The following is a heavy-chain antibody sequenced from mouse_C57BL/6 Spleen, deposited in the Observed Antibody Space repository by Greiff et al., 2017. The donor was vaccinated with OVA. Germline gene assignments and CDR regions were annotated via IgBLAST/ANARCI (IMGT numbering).Heavy chain of an antibody. CDR2: IDPSDSET. Sequence: QVQLKQPGAELVRPGSSVKLSCKASGYTFTSYWMHWVKQRPIQGLEWIGNIDPSDSETHYNQKFKDKATLTVDKSSSTAYMQLSSLTSEDSAVYYCANDYDGGFAYWGQGTLVTVSA. CDR1: GYTFTSYW. CDR3: ANDYDGGFAY. D-gene: IGHD2-4*01. J-gene: IGHJ3*01. V-gene: IGHV1-52*01.